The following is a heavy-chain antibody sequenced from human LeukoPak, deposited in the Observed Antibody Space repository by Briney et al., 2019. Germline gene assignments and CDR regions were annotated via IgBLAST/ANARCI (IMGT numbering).Heavy chain of an antibody. V-gene: IGHV1-18*01. D-gene: IGHD2-15*01. J-gene: IGHJ5*02. Sequence: ASVKVSCKASGYTFTSCGISWVRQAPGQGLELMGCISAYNGNTNYAQKLQGRVTMTTDTSTSTAYMELRRLRSDDTAVYYCARFGVVVVADHWFDPWGQGTLVTVSS. CDR3: ARFGVVVVADHWFDP. CDR1: GYTFTSCG. CDR2: ISAYNGNT.